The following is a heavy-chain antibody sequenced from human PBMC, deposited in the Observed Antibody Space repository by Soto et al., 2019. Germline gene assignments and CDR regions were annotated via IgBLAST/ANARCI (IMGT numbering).Heavy chain of an antibody. J-gene: IGHJ4*02. D-gene: IGHD5-12*01. CDR3: ASDHGCSGYEPLDD. Sequence: SETLSLTCTVSGGSISSSSYYWGWIRQPPGKGLEWIGSIYYSGSTYCNPSLKRRTTISVDTSKKQFSLKLSSVTAAATACYYCASDHGCSGYEPLDDWGQGTLVTVSS. V-gene: IGHV4-39*07. CDR2: IYYSGST. CDR1: GGSISSSSYY.